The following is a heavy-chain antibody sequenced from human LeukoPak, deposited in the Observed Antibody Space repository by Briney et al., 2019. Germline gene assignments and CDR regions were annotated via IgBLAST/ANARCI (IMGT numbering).Heavy chain of an antibody. J-gene: IGHJ4*02. V-gene: IGHV3-33*01. CDR1: GFTFSSYG. CDR2: IWYDGSNK. CDR3: ARDGHHYYDSSGLDY. Sequence: GGSLRLSCAASGFTFSSYGMHWVRQAPGKGLEWVAVIWYDGSNKYYADSVKGRFTISRDNSKNTLYLQTNSLRAEDTAVYYCARDGHHYYDSSGLDYWGQGTLVTVSS. D-gene: IGHD3-22*01.